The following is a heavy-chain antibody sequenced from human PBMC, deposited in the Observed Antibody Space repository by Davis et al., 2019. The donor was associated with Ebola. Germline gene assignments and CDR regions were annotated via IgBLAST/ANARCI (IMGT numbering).Heavy chain of an antibody. CDR2: ISGDGYST. J-gene: IGHJ4*02. Sequence: GESLKISCAASGFTFSSYDMHWVRQATGKGLEWVSLISGDGYSTYYADSVKGRFTISRDNSKNSLYLQMNSLRTEDTAWYYCAKAIDRRGDCSDYWGQGTLVTVSS. D-gene: IGHD2-15*01. CDR1: GFTFSSYD. V-gene: IGHV3-43*02. CDR3: AKAIDRRGDCSDY.